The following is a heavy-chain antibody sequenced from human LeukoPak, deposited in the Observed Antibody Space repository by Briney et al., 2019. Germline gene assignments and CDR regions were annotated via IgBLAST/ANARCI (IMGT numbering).Heavy chain of an antibody. Sequence: PGGSLRLSCAASGFTFSSYWMHWVRQAPGKGLVWVSRIKSDGSTTWDADSVKGRFTISRDNAKNTLYLQMNGLRVEDTAVYYCARENCGGDCTNFDYWGQGTLVTVSS. D-gene: IGHD2-21*02. CDR3: ARENCGGDCTNFDY. CDR2: IKSDGSTT. CDR1: GFTFSSYW. V-gene: IGHV3-74*01. J-gene: IGHJ4*02.